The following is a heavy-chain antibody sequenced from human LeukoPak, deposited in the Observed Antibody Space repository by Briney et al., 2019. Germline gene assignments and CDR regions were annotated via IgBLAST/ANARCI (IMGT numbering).Heavy chain of an antibody. J-gene: IGHJ4*02. D-gene: IGHD5-24*01. CDR2: TSYRSKWYN. CDR3: AREAEITRFDY. V-gene: IGHV6-1*01. Sequence: SQTLSLICAISGDSVSTNSVAWNWIRQSPSRGLEWLGRTSYRSKWYNDYAVSVKSRITITPDTSKNQFSLQLNSVTPEDTAVYYCAREAEITRFDYWGQGTLVTVSS. CDR1: GDSVSTNSVA.